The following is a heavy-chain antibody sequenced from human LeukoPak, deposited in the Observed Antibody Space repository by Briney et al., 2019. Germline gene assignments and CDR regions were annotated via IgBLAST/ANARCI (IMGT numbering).Heavy chain of an antibody. Sequence: SETLSLTCTVSGGSISSGGYYWSWIRQPPGKGLEWIVYIYHSGSTYYNPSLKSRVTISVDRSKNQFSLKLSSVTAADTAVYYCARVTPEYSSSSGFVDYWGQGTLVTVSS. J-gene: IGHJ4*02. V-gene: IGHV4-30-2*01. D-gene: IGHD6-6*01. CDR2: IYHSGST. CDR1: GGSISSGGYY. CDR3: ARVTPEYSSSSGFVDY.